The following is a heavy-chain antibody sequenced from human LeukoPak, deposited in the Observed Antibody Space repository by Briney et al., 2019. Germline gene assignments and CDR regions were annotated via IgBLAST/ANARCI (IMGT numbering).Heavy chain of an antibody. J-gene: IGHJ4*02. Sequence: SETLSLTCAVYGGSFSSYYWGWVRQPPGKGLEWIGSIYYSGSTYYNPSLKSRVTISVDTSKNQFSLKLSSVTAADTAVYYCARGYCTNAVCSLGPTQAWGQGTLVTVSS. D-gene: IGHD2-8*01. CDR1: GGSFSSYY. CDR2: IYYSGST. CDR3: ARGYCTNAVCSLGPTQA. V-gene: IGHV4-39*07.